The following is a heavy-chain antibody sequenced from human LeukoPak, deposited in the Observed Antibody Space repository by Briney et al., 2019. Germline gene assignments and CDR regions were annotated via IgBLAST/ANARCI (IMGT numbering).Heavy chain of an antibody. CDR2: IYYSGST. V-gene: IGHV4-34*01. CDR3: ARVTADGYNYYFDY. D-gene: IGHD5-24*01. CDR1: GGSFSGYY. J-gene: IGHJ4*02. Sequence: SETLSLTCAVYGGSFSGYYWSWIRQPPGKGLEWIGSIYYSGSTYYNPSLKSRVTISVDTSKNQFSLKLSSVTAADTAVYYCARVTADGYNYYFDYWGQGTLVTVSS.